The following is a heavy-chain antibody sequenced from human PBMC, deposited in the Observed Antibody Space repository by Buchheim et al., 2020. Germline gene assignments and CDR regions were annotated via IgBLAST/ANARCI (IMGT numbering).Heavy chain of an antibody. D-gene: IGHD3-22*01. Sequence: EVQLLESGGGLVQPGGSLRLSCAASGFTFASYSMNWVRQAPGKGLEWVSAISGSGGSTYYADSVKGRFTISRDNSKNTLYLQMNSLRAEDTAVYYCAKDMPPIVVVRPFDLGFDYWGQGTL. CDR2: ISGSGGST. CDR1: GFTFASYS. V-gene: IGHV3-23*01. J-gene: IGHJ4*02. CDR3: AKDMPPIVVVRPFDLGFDY.